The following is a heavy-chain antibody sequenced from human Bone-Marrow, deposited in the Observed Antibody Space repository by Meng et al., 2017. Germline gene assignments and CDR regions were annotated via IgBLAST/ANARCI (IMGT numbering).Heavy chain of an antibody. CDR1: GYTFNSYA. CDR3: ARDATSESWGVYEH. Sequence: QGEVVESGGGVQKAGGFVMVACRASGYTFNSYARHWVRQAPGQRLEWMGWINAGNGNTKYSQKFQGRVTITRDTSASTAYMELSSLRSEDTAVYYCARDATSESWGVYEHWGQGTLVTVSS. CDR2: INAGNGNT. V-gene: IGHV1-3*01. J-gene: IGHJ4*02. D-gene: IGHD2-8*01.